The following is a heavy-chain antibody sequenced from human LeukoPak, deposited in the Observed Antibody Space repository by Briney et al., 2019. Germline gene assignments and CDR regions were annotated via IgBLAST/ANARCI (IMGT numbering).Heavy chain of an antibody. J-gene: IGHJ4*02. Sequence: SETLSLTCAVYGGSFSGYYWSWIRQPPGKGLEWIGEINHSGSTNYNPSLKSRVTISVDTSKNQFSLKLSSVTAADTAVYYCAREYSSSWYETLWGDYFDYWGQGTLVTVSS. CDR3: AREYSSSWYETLWGDYFDY. D-gene: IGHD6-13*01. CDR1: GGSFSGYY. CDR2: INHSGST. V-gene: IGHV4-34*01.